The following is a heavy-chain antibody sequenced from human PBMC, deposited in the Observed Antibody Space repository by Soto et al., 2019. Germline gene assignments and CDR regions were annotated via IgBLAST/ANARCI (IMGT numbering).Heavy chain of an antibody. CDR3: ALGYCTNGVCPSYYYYGMDG. V-gene: IGHV4-34*01. CDR1: CGSFSGYY. J-gene: IGHJ6*02. Sequence: LTCAVYCGSFSGYYWRWIRQPPGKGLEWIGEINHSGSTNYNPSLKSRVTISVDTSKNQFSLKLSSVTAADTAVYYCALGYCTNGVCPSYYYYGMDGWGQGTTVSVSS. CDR2: INHSGST. D-gene: IGHD2-8*01.